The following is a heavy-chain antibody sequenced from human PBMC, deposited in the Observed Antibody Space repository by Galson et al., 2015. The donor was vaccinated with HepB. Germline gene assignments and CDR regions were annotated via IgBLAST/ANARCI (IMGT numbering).Heavy chain of an antibody. Sequence: SLRLSCAASGFTFSSYGMHWVRQAPGKGLEWVAVIWYDGSNKHYADSVKGRFTISRDNSKNTLYLQMDSLRAEDTAVYYCARGYYYYGMDVWGQGTTVTVSS. CDR2: IWYDGSNK. CDR1: GFTFSSYG. CDR3: ARGYYYYGMDV. J-gene: IGHJ6*02. V-gene: IGHV3-33*01.